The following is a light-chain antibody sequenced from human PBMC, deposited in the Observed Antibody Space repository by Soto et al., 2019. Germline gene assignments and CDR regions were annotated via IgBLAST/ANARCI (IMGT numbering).Light chain of an antibody. CDR1: QSLLHSNGYNY. Sequence: DIVMTQSPLSLPVTPGEPASISCRSSQSLLHSNGYNYLDWYLQKPGQSPQLLSCLGSNRASGVPDRFSGSGSGTDFTLKISRVEAEDVGVYYCMQALQTPLTFGGGTKVEIK. J-gene: IGKJ4*01. CDR3: MQALQTPLT. CDR2: LGS. V-gene: IGKV2-28*01.